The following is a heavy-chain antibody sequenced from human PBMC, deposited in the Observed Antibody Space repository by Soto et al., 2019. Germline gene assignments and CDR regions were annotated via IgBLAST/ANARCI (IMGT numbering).Heavy chain of an antibody. D-gene: IGHD3-10*01. V-gene: IGHV3-11*01. CDR2: VSSTGKTV. J-gene: IGHJ1*01. Sequence: QVQLVESGGGVDKPGGSLRLSCAASGFTFSDYYMSRIRQNPGRGLEWISYVSSTGKTVLYADSVEGRFTTSRDNAKNSLYLLMKTLRAEDAAIYYCVRASTGATDGIRWGQGTLVTVSS. CDR1: GFTFSDYY. CDR3: VRASTGATDGIR.